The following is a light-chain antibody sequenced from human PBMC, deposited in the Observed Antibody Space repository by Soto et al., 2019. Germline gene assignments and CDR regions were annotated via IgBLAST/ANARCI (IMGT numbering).Light chain of an antibody. V-gene: IGLV2-8*01. J-gene: IGLJ2*01. CDR2: EVS. CDR3: ISYAGSNNLG. Sequence: QSALTQPPSASGSPGQSVTISCTGTSSDVGGYNYVSWYQQHPGRAPKLMIYEVSARPSGVPDRFSGSKSGNTASLTVSGLQAEDEGDYYCISYAGSNNLGFGGGTKLTVL. CDR1: SSDVGGYNY.